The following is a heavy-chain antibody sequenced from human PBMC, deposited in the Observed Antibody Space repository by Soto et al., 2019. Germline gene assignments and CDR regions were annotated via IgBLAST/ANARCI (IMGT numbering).Heavy chain of an antibody. CDR3: ARDHLVDFWSGYFGRSFDY. D-gene: IGHD3-3*01. V-gene: IGHV3-33*01. CDR2: IWYDGSNK. CDR1: GFTFSSYG. Sequence: QVQLVESGGGVVQPGRSLRLSCAASGFTFSSYGMHWVRQAPGKGLEWVAVIWYDGSNKYYADSVKGRFTISRDNSKNPLYLQMNSLRAEDTAVYYCARDHLVDFWSGYFGRSFDYWGQGTLVTVSS. J-gene: IGHJ4*02.